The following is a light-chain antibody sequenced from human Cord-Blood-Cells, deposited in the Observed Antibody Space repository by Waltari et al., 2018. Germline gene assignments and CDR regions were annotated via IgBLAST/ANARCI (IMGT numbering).Light chain of an antibody. Sequence: QSALTQPASVSGSPGHSITISCTGTSSNVGRYNLVPWYQQHPGKAPKLMIYEVRNRPSGVSNRCSGSKSGNTASLTISGLQAEDEADYYCCSYAGSSTYVFGTGTKVTVL. V-gene: IGLV2-23*02. CDR1: SSNVGRYNL. J-gene: IGLJ1*01. CDR2: EVR. CDR3: CSYAGSSTYV.